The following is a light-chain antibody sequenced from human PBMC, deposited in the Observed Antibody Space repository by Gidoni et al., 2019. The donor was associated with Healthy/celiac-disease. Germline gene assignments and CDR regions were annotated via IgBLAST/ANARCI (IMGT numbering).Light chain of an antibody. CDR1: QSVSSY. CDR2: DAS. J-gene: IGKJ4*01. CDR3: QQRSNWG. V-gene: IGKV3-11*01. Sequence: EILLTQSPATLSLSPGERATLSCRASQSVSSYLAWYQQKPGQAPRLLIYDASNRATGIPARFSGSGSGTDFTLTISSLETEDFAVYYCQQRSNWGFGGXTKVEIK.